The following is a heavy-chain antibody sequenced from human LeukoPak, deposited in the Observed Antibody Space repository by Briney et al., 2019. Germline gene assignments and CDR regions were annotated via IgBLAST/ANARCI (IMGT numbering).Heavy chain of an antibody. J-gene: IGHJ6*04. CDR1: GFTFSSYG. V-gene: IGHV3-30*18. CDR3: AELGITMIGGV. D-gene: IGHD3-10*02. Sequence: GGSLRLSCAASGFTFSSYGMHWVRQAPGKGLEWLAIISYDGTNKYYADSVKGRFTISRDNAKNSLYLQMNSLRAEDTAVYYCAELGITMIGGVWGKGTTVTISS. CDR2: ISYDGTNK.